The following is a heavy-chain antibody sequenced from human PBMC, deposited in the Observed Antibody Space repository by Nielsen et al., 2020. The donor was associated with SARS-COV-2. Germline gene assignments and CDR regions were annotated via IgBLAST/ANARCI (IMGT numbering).Heavy chain of an antibody. J-gene: IGHJ5*02. D-gene: IGHD1-1*01. Sequence: WIRQPPGKGLEWIGYIYYSGSTNYNPSLKSRVTISVDTSKNQFSLKLSSVTAADTAVYYCARELRLRDNWNDDVDNWFDPWGQGTLVTVSS. CDR2: IYYSGST. V-gene: IGHV4-59*01. CDR3: ARELRLRDNWNDDVDNWFDP.